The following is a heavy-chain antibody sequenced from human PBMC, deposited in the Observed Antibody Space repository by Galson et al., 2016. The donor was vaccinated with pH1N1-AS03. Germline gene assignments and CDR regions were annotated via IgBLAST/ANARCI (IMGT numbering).Heavy chain of an antibody. CDR3: ARQATPEGWLHYTWFDP. CDR2: VYYSGRT. D-gene: IGHD5-24*01. V-gene: IGHV4-39*01. CDR1: GDSMDSSSYH. J-gene: IGHJ5*02. Sequence: SETLSLTCSVSGDSMDSSSYHWGWIRQPPGKGLEWIGTVYYSGRTYYNPFLNRRVTISVDVSRRHFSLKLKSVSATDTGVYYCARQATPEGWLHYTWFDPWGQGTLVTVSS.